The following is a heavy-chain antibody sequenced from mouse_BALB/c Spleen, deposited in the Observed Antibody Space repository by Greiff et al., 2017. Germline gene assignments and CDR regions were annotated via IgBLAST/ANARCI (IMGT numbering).Heavy chain of an antibody. CDR3: ARDKDYGSSYGWFAY. J-gene: IGHJ3*01. D-gene: IGHD1-1*01. Sequence: VKLVESGPGLVAPSQSLSITCTVSGFSLTSYGVHWVRQPPGKGLEWLGVIWAGGSTNYNSALMSRLSISKDNSKSQVFLKMNSLQTDDTAMYYCARDKDYGSSYGWFAYWGQGTLVTVSA. V-gene: IGHV2-9*02. CDR2: IWAGGST. CDR1: GFSLTSYG.